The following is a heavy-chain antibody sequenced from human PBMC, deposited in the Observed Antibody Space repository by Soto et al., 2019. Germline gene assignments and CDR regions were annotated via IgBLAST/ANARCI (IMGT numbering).Heavy chain of an antibody. CDR2: IWYDGSNK. Sequence: QVQLVESGGGVVQPGRSLRLSCAASGFTFSSYGMHWVRQAPGKGLEWVAVIWYDGSNKYYADSVKGRFTISRDNSKNTLYLQMISLRAEDTAVYYCARTASAAPYYFDYWGQGTLVTVSS. V-gene: IGHV3-33*01. CDR1: GFTFSSYG. D-gene: IGHD2-2*01. CDR3: ARTASAAPYYFDY. J-gene: IGHJ4*02.